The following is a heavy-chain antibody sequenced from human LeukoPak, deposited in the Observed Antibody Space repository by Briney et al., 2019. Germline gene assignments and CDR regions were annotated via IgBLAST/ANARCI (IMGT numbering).Heavy chain of an antibody. V-gene: IGHV1-69-2*01. CDR1: GYTFTDYY. CDR3: GTKTAFDP. J-gene: IGHJ5*02. D-gene: IGHD2-21*02. CDR2: VYPEDGET. Sequence: GASVKVSCKAFGYTFTDYYIHWVEEAPGKSLGGRGRVYPEDGETPYAEKFQGRVTITEDQSTDTAYMELNNQRSEDTAVYYCGTKTAFDPWGQGTLVTVSP.